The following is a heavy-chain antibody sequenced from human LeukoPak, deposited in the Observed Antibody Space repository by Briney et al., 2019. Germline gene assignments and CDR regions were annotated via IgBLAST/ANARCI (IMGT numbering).Heavy chain of an antibody. J-gene: IGHJ4*02. CDR1: GYTFTGYY. Sequence: ASVKVSCKASGYTFTGYYMHWVRQAPGQGLEWVGWINPNSGGTNYAQKFQGRVTMTRDTSISTAYMELSRLRSDDTAVYYCARIVSGSGTPQPDDYWGQGTLVAVSS. CDR2: INPNSGGT. V-gene: IGHV1-2*02. CDR3: ARIVSGSGTPQPDDY. D-gene: IGHD3-10*01.